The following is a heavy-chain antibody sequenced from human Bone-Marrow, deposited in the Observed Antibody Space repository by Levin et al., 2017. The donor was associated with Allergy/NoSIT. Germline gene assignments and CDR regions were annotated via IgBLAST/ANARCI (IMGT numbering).Heavy chain of an antibody. Sequence: ESLKISCTVSGGSISSYYWSWIRQPPGKGLEWIGNIYHSGSTNYNPSLKSRVTISVETSKNQFSLKLSSVTAADTAVYYCARGASGYSYGWGQGTLVTVSS. CDR2: IYHSGST. CDR1: GGSISSYY. CDR3: ARGASGYSYG. D-gene: IGHD5-18*01. J-gene: IGHJ4*02. V-gene: IGHV4-59*01.